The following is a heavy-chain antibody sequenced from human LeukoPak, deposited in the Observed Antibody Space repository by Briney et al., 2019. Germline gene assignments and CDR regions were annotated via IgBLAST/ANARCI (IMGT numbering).Heavy chain of an antibody. CDR1: GGSISSYY. CDR3: ARDRHYYGSGSYYLNPFDY. J-gene: IGHJ4*02. Sequence: KPSETLSLTCTVSGGSISSYYWSWIRQPAGKGLEWIGRIYTSGSTNYNPSLKSRVTMSVDTSKNQFSLKLSSVTAADTAVYYRARDRHYYGSGSYYLNPFDYWGQGTLVTVSS. CDR2: IYTSGST. V-gene: IGHV4-4*07. D-gene: IGHD3-10*01.